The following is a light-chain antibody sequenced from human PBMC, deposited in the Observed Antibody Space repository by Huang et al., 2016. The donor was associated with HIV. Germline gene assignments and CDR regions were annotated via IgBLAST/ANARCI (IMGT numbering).Light chain of an antibody. V-gene: IGKV3-20*01. CDR2: GTA. CDR3: HQYGSSKAT. CDR1: QSVDRGY. Sequence: VLTQSPGSVSVSLGDRVTVSCRASQSVDRGYLAWYQQKAGQSPRLLVYGTASRASGIPSRCSGSGSGTEFTLTISRLEPEDFGVYYCHQYGSSKATFGQGTKVDI. J-gene: IGKJ1*01.